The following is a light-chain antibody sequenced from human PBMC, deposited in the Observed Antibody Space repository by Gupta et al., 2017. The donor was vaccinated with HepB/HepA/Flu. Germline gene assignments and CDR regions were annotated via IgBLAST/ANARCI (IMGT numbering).Light chain of an antibody. CDR1: QSVSSSY. J-gene: IGKJ5*01. V-gene: IGKV3-20*01. Sequence: EIVLTQSPGTLSLSPGERATLSCRASQSVSSSYLAWYQQKPGQAPRLLIYGASSRATGIPDRFSGSGSGTDFTFTISRLEPEDFAVYYCQQNGRSPVTFGQGTRLEIK. CDR2: GAS. CDR3: QQNGRSPVT.